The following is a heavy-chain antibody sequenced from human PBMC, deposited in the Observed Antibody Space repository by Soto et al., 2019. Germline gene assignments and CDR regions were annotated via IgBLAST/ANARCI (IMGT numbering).Heavy chain of an antibody. CDR2: INYSGST. CDR3: ARGGYGGNSGLGHLDY. V-gene: IGHV4-34*01. CDR1: GGSFSGYY. Sequence: QVQLQQWGAGLLKPSETLSLTCAVYGGSFSGYYWSWIRQPPGKGLAWIGEINYSGSTNYNPSLKSRVTTSVDTAKNQVALKLSSVTAADTAVYYGARGGYGGNSGLGHLDYWGQGTLVTVSS. J-gene: IGHJ4*02. D-gene: IGHD2-21*02.